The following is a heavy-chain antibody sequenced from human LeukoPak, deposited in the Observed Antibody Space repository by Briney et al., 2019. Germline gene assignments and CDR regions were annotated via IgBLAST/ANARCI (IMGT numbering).Heavy chain of an antibody. V-gene: IGHV3-30-3*01. CDR2: ISYDGSNK. D-gene: IGHD3-3*01. CDR3: ARTNVLRFLEWFPSFDY. CDR1: GFTFSSYA. J-gene: IGHJ4*02. Sequence: GRSLRLSCAASGFTFSSYAMHWVRQAPGKGLEWVAVISYDGSNKYYADSVKGRFTISRDNSKNTLYLQMNSLRAEDTAVYYCARTNVLRFLEWFPSFDYWGQGTLVTVSS.